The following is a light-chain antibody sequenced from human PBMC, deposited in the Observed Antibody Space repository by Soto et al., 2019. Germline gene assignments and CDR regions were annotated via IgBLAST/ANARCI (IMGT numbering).Light chain of an antibody. CDR2: DAS. CDR1: QSVSSY. V-gene: IGKV3-11*01. J-gene: IGKJ4*01. CDR3: QQRSSWPLT. Sequence: VLTQSPATLSLSPGERATLSCGASQSVSSYLAWYQQKPDQAPRLLIYDASNRATGIPARFSGSGSGTDFSLTISSLGPDDFEVYYCQQRSSWPLTFGGGTKVEIK.